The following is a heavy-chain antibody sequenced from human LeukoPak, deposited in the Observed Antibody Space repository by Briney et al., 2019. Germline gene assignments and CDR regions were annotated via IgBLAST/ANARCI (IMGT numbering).Heavy chain of an antibody. J-gene: IGHJ4*02. Sequence: SEKVSCKASGGTLSSYVISWVRQAPGQGLEWVGGIIPIFGTANYAQKFQGRVTITADESTSTAYMELSSLRSEDTAVYYCARHDPSGIEAAGDYWGQGTLVTVSS. D-gene: IGHD6-13*01. V-gene: IGHV1-69*13. CDR2: IIPIFGTA. CDR3: ARHDPSGIEAAGDY. CDR1: GGTLSSYV.